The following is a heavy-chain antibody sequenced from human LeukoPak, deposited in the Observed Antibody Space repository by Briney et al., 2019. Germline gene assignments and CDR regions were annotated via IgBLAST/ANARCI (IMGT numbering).Heavy chain of an antibody. CDR3: ARNIVPAAVNYYYYGMDV. CDR1: GFTFSSYE. D-gene: IGHD2-2*01. CDR2: ISSSGSTI. J-gene: IGHJ6*04. Sequence: PGGSLRLSCAASGFTFSSYEMNWVRQAPGKGLEWVSHISSSGSTIYYADCVRGRFTISRDNAKNSLYLQMNSLRAEDTAVYYCARNIVPAAVNYYYYGMDVWGKGTTVTVSS. V-gene: IGHV3-48*03.